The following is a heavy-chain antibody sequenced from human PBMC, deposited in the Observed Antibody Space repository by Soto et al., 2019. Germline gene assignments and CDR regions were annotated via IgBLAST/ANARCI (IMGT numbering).Heavy chain of an antibody. Sequence: EVPLLESGGGLVQPGGSLRLSCAASGVTFSSYAMNWVHQTPGKGLEWVSIISGGGGSAYYADSVKGRFSISRDNSKNTLYLQMNRLRAEDTAVYYCAKVGSSWYSHFDYWGQGTLVTVSS. D-gene: IGHD6-13*01. J-gene: IGHJ4*02. V-gene: IGHV3-23*01. CDR2: ISGGGGSA. CDR3: AKVGSSWYSHFDY. CDR1: GVTFSSYA.